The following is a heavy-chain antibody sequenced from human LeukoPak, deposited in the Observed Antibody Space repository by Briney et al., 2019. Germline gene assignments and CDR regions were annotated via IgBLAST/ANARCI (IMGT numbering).Heavy chain of an antibody. CDR3: ARQMYSSSWYVSMNYYYYYMDV. J-gene: IGHJ6*03. CDR2: IYHSGST. V-gene: IGHV4-34*01. D-gene: IGHD6-13*01. CDR1: GGSFSGYY. Sequence: SETLSLTCAVSGGSFSGYYWNWIRQPPGKGLEWIGSIYHSGSTYYNPSLKSRVTISVDTSKNQFSLKLSSVTAADTAVYYCARQMYSSSWYVSMNYYYYYMDVWGKGTTVTVSS.